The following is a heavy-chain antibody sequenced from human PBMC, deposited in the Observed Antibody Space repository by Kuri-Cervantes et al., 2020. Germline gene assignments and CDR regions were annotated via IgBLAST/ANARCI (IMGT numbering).Heavy chain of an antibody. CDR1: GGSIINYY. D-gene: IGHD3-9*01. CDR3: ARVPLRYFDWLLEEYYYGMDV. Sequence: GSLRLSCTVSGGSIINYYWSWIRQPPGKGLEWIGYIYYSGSTNYNPSLKSRVTISVDKSKNQFSLKLSSVTAADTAVYYCARVPLRYFDWLLEEYYYGMDVWGQGTTVTVSS. CDR2: IYYSGST. J-gene: IGHJ6*02. V-gene: IGHV4-59*12.